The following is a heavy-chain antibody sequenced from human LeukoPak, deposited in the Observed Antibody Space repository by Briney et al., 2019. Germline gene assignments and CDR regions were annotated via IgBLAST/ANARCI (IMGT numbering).Heavy chain of an antibody. D-gene: IGHD6-19*01. V-gene: IGHV3-9*01. CDR2: ISWNSGSI. J-gene: IGHJ4*02. Sequence: HPGRSLRLSCAASGFTFDDYAMHWVRQAPVKGLEWVSGISWNSGSIGYADSVKGRFTISRDNAKNSLYLQMNSLRAEDTALYYCAKDQNYTVAGTDYWGQGTLVTVSS. CDR3: AKDQNYTVAGTDY. CDR1: GFTFDDYA.